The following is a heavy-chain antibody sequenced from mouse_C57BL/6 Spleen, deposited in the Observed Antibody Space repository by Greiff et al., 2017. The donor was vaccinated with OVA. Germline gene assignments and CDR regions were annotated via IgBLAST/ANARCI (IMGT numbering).Heavy chain of an antibody. CDR3: ARNSHYYAMDD. V-gene: IGHV5-17*01. Sequence: EVKVVESGGGLVKPGGSLKLSCAASGFTFSDYGMHWVRQAPEKGLEWVAYISSGSSTIYYADTVKGRFTISRDNAKNTLFLQMTSLRSEDTAMYYCARNSHYYAMDDWGQGTSVTVSS. CDR2: ISSGSSTI. CDR1: GFTFSDYG. J-gene: IGHJ4*01. D-gene: IGHD2-12*01.